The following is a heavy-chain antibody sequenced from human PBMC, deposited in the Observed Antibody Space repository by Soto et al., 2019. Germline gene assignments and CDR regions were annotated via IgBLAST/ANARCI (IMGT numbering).Heavy chain of an antibody. CDR1: GGTFSSYA. Sequence: QVQLVQSGAEVKKPGSSVKVSCKASGGTFSSYAISWVRQSPGQGLEWMGGIIPIFGTATYAQKFQGRVTMTADKSTSTAYMELSSLRSEDTAVYYCARPDYYDSSGYYYPPNYWGQGTLVTVSS. V-gene: IGHV1-69*06. CDR2: IIPIFGTA. CDR3: ARPDYYDSSGYYYPPNY. D-gene: IGHD3-22*01. J-gene: IGHJ4*02.